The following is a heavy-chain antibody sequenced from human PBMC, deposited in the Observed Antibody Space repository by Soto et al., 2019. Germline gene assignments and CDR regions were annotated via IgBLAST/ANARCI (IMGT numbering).Heavy chain of an antibody. CDR1: GGSISSYY. J-gene: IGHJ4*02. Sequence: SETLSLTCTVSGGSISSYYWSWIRQPPGKGLEWIGYIYYSGSTNYNPSLKSRVTISVDTSKNQFSLKLSSVTAADTAVYYCARQQGYCSGGSCPFDYWGQGTLVTVSS. CDR3: ARQQGYCSGGSCPFDY. D-gene: IGHD2-15*01. CDR2: IYYSGST. V-gene: IGHV4-59*08.